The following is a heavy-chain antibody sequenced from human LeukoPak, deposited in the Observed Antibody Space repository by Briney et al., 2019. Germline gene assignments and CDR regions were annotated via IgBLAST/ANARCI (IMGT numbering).Heavy chain of an antibody. CDR3: AREIGDYYDSSGADY. J-gene: IGHJ4*02. CDR1: GFTFSSYG. CDR2: IWYDGSNK. D-gene: IGHD3-22*01. Sequence: GGSLRLSCAAPGFTFSSYGMHWVRQAPGKGLEWVAVIWYDGSNKYYADSVKGRFTISRDNSKNTLYLQMNSLRAEDTAVYYCAREIGDYYDSSGADYWGQGTLVTVSS. V-gene: IGHV3-33*01.